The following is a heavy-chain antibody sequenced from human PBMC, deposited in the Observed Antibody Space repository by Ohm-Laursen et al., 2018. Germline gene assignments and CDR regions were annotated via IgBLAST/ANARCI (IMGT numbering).Heavy chain of an antibody. CDR2: INPADDST. Sequence: GASVSVSCKASGFTFTSYFLHWGRQAPGQGLEWMGIINPADDSTFITQKFQGRVSMTRDTSTSTVYMELTSLRSEDTAVYYCARVGAYGDPEFDYWGQGALVTVSS. J-gene: IGHJ4*02. D-gene: IGHD4-17*01. V-gene: IGHV1-46*01. CDR3: ARVGAYGDPEFDY. CDR1: GFTFTSYF.